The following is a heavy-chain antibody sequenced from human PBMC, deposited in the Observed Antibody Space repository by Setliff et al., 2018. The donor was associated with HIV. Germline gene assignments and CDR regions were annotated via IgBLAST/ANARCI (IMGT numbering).Heavy chain of an antibody. J-gene: IGHJ4*02. D-gene: IGHD1-1*01. CDR1: GASINGGRFY. CDR2: VFHSGSD. Sequence: TLSLTCNVLGASINGGRFYWGWIRQPPGKALEWLGSVFHSGSDYNNPSLKSRVIISVDTSRNKFSLKLSSVTAADTAVYYCARLRGLNLEPFDYWGQGTLVTVSS. CDR3: ARLRGLNLEPFDY. V-gene: IGHV4-39*01.